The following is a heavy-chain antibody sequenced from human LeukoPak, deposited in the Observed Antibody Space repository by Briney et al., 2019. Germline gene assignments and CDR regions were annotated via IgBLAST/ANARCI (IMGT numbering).Heavy chain of an antibody. D-gene: IGHD1-26*01. CDR2: INPSGDNT. CDR1: GYTFTNNF. V-gene: IGHV1-46*04. J-gene: IGHJ4*02. Sequence: ASVKVSCKASGYTFTNNFMHWVRQAPGQGLEWMGIINPSGDNTWYAQNLQGRVTMTTDTSTSTAYMELRSLRYDDTAVYYCARDRYGVRSGSCDYWGQGTLVTVSS. CDR3: ARDRYGVRSGSCDY.